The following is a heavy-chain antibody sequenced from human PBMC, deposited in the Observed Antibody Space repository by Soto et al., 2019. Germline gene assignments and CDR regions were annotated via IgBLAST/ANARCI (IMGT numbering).Heavy chain of an antibody. CDR3: ARGRYTSGTYYFDY. CDR1: GFTFSNYG. J-gene: IGHJ4*02. V-gene: IGHV3-33*01. CDR2: IWYDGSNE. D-gene: IGHD2-2*02. Sequence: GGSLRLSCAASGFTFSNYGMHWVRQAPGRGLEWVAIIWYDGSNEYYADSVKGRFTISRDNSKNTPYLQMDSLRAEDTALYFCARGRYTSGTYYFDYWGQGTLVTVSS.